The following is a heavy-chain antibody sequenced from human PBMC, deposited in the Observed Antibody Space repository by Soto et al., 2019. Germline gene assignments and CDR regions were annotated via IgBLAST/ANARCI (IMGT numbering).Heavy chain of an antibody. Sequence: SETLSLTCAVSGGSIGTFFWTWIRQPPGKGLEWVGYISYRGSTTYNPSLKSRVTMSVDTSNNQFSLKLKSVTAADTAVYYCGRHHPTDTWNYDYWCQGILVTVS. V-gene: IGHV4-59*08. CDR2: ISYRGST. J-gene: IGHJ4*02. D-gene: IGHD1-7*01. CDR3: GRHHPTDTWNYDY. CDR1: GGSIGTFF.